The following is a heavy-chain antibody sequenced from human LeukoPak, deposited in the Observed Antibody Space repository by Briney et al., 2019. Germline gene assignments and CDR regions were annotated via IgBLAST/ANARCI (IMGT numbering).Heavy chain of an antibody. CDR1: GFTFSSYA. CDR3: ATTPITIFGVVTSTQH. D-gene: IGHD3-3*01. Sequence: GGSLRLSCAASGFTFSSYAMSWVRQAPGKGLEWVSAISGSGGSTYYADSVKGRFTTSRDNSKNTLYLQMNSLRAEDTAVYYCATTPITIFGVVTSTQHWGQGTLVTVSS. V-gene: IGHV3-23*01. J-gene: IGHJ1*01. CDR2: ISGSGGST.